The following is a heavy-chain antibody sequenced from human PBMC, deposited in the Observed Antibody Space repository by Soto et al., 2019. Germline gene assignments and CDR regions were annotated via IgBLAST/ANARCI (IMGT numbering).Heavy chain of an antibody. CDR3: ARAGSTSCYACYYYYYYMGV. J-gene: IGHJ6*03. D-gene: IGHD2-2*01. CDR2: INSDGSST. V-gene: IGHV3-74*01. CDR1: GFTFSSYW. Sequence: GGSLRLSCAASGFTFSSYWMHWVRQAPGKGLVWVSRINSDGSSTSYADSVKGRFTISRDNAKNTLYLQMNSLRAEDTAVYYCARAGSTSCYACYYYYYYMGVWGKGTTVTVSS.